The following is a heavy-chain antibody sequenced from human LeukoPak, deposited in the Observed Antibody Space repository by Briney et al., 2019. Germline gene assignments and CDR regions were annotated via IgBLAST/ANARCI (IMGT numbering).Heavy chain of an antibody. J-gene: IGHJ4*02. CDR1: GFTFSSYS. Sequence: GGSLRLSCAASGFTFSSYSMNWVRQAPGKGLEWVSAISGSGGSTYYADSVKGRFTISRDNSKNTLYLQMNSLRAEDTAVYYCAKDLGRITMVRGVMFPRGHWGQGTLVTVSS. CDR2: ISGSGGST. D-gene: IGHD3-10*01. CDR3: AKDLGRITMVRGVMFPRGH. V-gene: IGHV3-23*01.